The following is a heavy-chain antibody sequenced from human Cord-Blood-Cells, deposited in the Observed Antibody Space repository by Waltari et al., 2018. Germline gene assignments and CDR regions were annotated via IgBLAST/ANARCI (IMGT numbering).Heavy chain of an antibody. CDR3: ARKDIAVAGTIDY. V-gene: IGHV4-34*01. Sequence: QVQLQQWGAGLLKPSETLSLTCAVYGGSFSGYYWSWIRQPPGKGLEWIGEINQSGTTNNNPSLKSRVTISVDTSKNQFSLKLSSVTAADTAVYYCARKDIAVAGTIDYWGQGTLVTVSS. CDR2: INQSGTT. D-gene: IGHD6-19*01. CDR1: GGSFSGYY. J-gene: IGHJ4*02.